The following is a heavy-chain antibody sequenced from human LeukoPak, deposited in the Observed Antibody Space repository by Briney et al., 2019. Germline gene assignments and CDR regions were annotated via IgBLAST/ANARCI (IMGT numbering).Heavy chain of an antibody. CDR1: GGTFSSYA. J-gene: IGHJ4*02. CDR2: IIPIFGTA. CDR3: AREKDYYDSSAHDY. D-gene: IGHD3-22*01. V-gene: IGHV1-69*13. Sequence: GASVKVSCKASGGTFSSYAISWVRQAPGQGLEWMGGIIPIFGTANYAQKFQGRVTITADESTSTAYMELSSLRSEDTAVYYCAREKDYYDSSAHDYWGQGTLVIVSS.